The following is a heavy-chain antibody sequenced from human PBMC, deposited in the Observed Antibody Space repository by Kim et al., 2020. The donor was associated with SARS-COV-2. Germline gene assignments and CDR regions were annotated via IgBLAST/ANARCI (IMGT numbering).Heavy chain of an antibody. V-gene: IGHV1-69*04. CDR3: ARDPNDVEGFDY. CDR1: GGTFSSYT. D-gene: IGHD3-3*01. J-gene: IGHJ4*02. Sequence: SVKVSCKASGGTFSSYTISWVRQAPGQGLEWMGRIIPILGIANYAQKFQGRVTITADTSTSTAYMELSSLRSEDTAVYYCARDPNDVEGFDYWGQRTLVTVSS. CDR2: IIPILGIA.